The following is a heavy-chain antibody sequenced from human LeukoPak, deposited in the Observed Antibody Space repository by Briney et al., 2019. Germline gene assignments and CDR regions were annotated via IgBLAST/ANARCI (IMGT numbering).Heavy chain of an antibody. CDR2: IRYDGSNK. CDR3: AKDAPPGGAFDI. J-gene: IGHJ3*02. CDR1: GFTFNNYG. D-gene: IGHD1-26*01. V-gene: IGHV3-30*02. Sequence: PGRSLRLSCAASGFTFNNYGMHWVRQAPGKGLEWVAFIRYDGSNKYYADSVKGRFTISRDNSKNTLYLQMNSLRAEDTAVYYCAKDAPPGGAFDIWGQGTMVTVSS.